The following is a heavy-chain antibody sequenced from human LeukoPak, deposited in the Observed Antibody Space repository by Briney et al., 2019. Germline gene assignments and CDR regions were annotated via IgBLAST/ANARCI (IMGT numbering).Heavy chain of an antibody. V-gene: IGHV4-4*07. CDR1: GDSFNSYY. J-gene: IGHJ4*02. D-gene: IGHD6-13*01. CDR2: IYNSGST. CDR3: ARTRSQGIAAQYFDY. Sequence: SETLSLTCTVSGDSFNSYYWSWIRQPAGKGLEWIGLIYNSGSTNYNPSLKSRVTMSVDASKNQFSLKLSSVTAADTAVYYCARTRSQGIAAQYFDYWGQGTLVTVSS.